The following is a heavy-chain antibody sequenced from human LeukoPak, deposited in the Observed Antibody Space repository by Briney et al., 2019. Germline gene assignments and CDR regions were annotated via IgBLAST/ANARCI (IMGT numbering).Heavy chain of an antibody. D-gene: IGHD3-22*01. CDR3: ARGTLITMIVVVIPDAFDI. V-gene: IGHV4-59*02. Sequence: PSETLSLTCAVSGGSVANYYWSWIRQSPGKGLEWIGYVYYSGTSNYNPSLKSRVTISVDTSKNQFSLKLSSVTAADTAVYYCARGTLITMIVVVIPDAFDIWGQGTMVTVSS. CDR1: GGSVANYY. J-gene: IGHJ3*02. CDR2: VYYSGTS.